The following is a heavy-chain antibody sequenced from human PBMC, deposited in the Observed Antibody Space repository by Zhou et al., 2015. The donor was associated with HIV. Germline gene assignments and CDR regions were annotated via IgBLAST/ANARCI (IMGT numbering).Heavy chain of an antibody. V-gene: IGHV1-18*01. D-gene: IGHD1-14*01. Sequence: QVQLVQSGAEVKKPGSSVKVSCKASGGTFSSYAISWVRQAPGQGLEWIGWDQRLQWKHNIYRKVRRDRVTLTTDQTTATVYLELRSLRSDDTATYYCVRDRNWFDYWGQGTLVTV. CDR3: VRDRNWFDY. J-gene: IGHJ5*01. CDR2: QRLQWKH. CDR1: GGTFSSYA.